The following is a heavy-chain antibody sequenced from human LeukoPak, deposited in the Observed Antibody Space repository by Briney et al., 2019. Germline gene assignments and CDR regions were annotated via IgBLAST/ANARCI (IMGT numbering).Heavy chain of an antibody. CDR1: GGSLSSGGYS. J-gene: IGHJ4*02. D-gene: IGHD3-10*01. Sequence: PSQTLSLTCTVSGGSLSSGGYSWSWIRQPPGKGLEWIGFIYYSGSTYYNPSLKSRLTISLDMSKNQFSLKLSSVTAADTAVHYCASRDGSGFHFDYWGQGTLVTVSS. CDR3: ASRDGSGFHFDY. V-gene: IGHV4-30-2*01. CDR2: IYYSGST.